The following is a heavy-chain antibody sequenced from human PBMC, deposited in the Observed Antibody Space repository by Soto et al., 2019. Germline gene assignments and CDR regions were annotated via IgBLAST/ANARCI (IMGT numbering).Heavy chain of an antibody. Sequence: PSETLSLTCAVSGGSISSSNWWSWVRQPPGKGLEWIGEIYHSGSTNYNPSLKSRVTISVDKSKNQFSLKLSSVTAADTAVYYCASKYYDILTGYLEAKFDPWGQGTLVTVSS. V-gene: IGHV4-4*02. CDR2: IYHSGST. CDR3: ASKYYDILTGYLEAKFDP. D-gene: IGHD3-9*01. CDR1: GGSISSSNW. J-gene: IGHJ5*02.